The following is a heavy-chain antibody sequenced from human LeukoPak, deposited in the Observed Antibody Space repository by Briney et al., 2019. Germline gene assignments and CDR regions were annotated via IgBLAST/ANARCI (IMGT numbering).Heavy chain of an antibody. Sequence: SCKASGYTFTGYYMHWVRQAPGKGLEWVAVISYDGSNKYYADSVKGRFTISRDNSKNTLYLQMNSLRAEDTAVYYCARDRQSRYCSGGSCYSAGDYWGQGTLVTVSS. D-gene: IGHD2-15*01. V-gene: IGHV3-30-3*01. CDR2: ISYDGSNK. CDR3: ARDRQSRYCSGGSCYSAGDY. J-gene: IGHJ4*02. CDR1: GYTFTGYY.